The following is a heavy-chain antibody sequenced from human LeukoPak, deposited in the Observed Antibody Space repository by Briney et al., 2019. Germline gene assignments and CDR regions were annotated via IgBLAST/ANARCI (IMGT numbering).Heavy chain of an antibody. V-gene: IGHV4-59*01. Sequence: PSETLSLTCTVSGGSISSYYWTWIRQPPGKGLEWIGYIYYSGSTNYNPSLKSRVTISVDTSKNQFSLKLSSVTAADTAVYYCARGNYYYMDVWGKGTTVTVSS. CDR1: GGSISSYY. J-gene: IGHJ6*03. CDR2: IYYSGST. CDR3: ARGNYYYMDV.